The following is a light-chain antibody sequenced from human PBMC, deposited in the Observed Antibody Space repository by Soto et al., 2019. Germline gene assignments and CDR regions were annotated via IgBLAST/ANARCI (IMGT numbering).Light chain of an antibody. CDR2: GAS. CDR3: QQYNDWPPGYT. CDR1: QSVSSN. Sequence: IVMTQSPATLSVSLGERATLSCRASQSVSSNLAWYQQKRGQAPRLLIYGASTRATGIPARFSGSGSGTEFTLTISGLQSEDVAVYFCQQYNDWPPGYTFGQGTKLEI. V-gene: IGKV3-15*01. J-gene: IGKJ2*01.